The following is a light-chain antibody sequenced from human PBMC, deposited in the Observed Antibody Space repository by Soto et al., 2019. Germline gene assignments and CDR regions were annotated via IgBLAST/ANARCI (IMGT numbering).Light chain of an antibody. Sequence: DIQMTQHPSSLSASVGDRVTITCRASQSISSYLNWYQQKPGKAPKLLIYAASSLQSGVPSRFSGSGSGTEFTLTISSLQPEDFATYYCLQHNSYPWTFGQGTNVDI. J-gene: IGKJ1*01. V-gene: IGKV1-17*01. CDR3: LQHNSYPWT. CDR2: AAS. CDR1: QSISSY.